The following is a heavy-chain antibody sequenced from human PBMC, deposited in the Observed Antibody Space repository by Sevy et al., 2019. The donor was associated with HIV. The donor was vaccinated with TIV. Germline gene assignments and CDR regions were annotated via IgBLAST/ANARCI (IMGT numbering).Heavy chain of an antibody. CDR2: ISSSSSYI. V-gene: IGHV3-21*01. D-gene: IGHD3-10*01. J-gene: IGHJ6*02. CDR3: ARGGHTMVRGAYYYYGMDV. Sequence: GGSLRLSCAASGFTFSSYSMNWVRQAPGKGLEWVSSISSSSSYIYYADSVKGRFTNSRDNAKNSLYLQMNSLRAEDTAVYYCARGGHTMVRGAYYYYGMDVWGQGTTVTVSS. CDR1: GFTFSSYS.